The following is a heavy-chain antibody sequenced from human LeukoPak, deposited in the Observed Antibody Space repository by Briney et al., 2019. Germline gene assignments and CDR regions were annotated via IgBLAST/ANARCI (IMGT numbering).Heavy chain of an antibody. CDR1: GGSISSSSYY. Sequence: ASETLSLTCTVSGGSISSSSYYWGWIRQPPGKGLEWIGSIYYSGSTYYNPSLKSRVTISVDTSKNQFSLKLSSVTAADTAVYYCARDPSYSSSSYYHYMDVWGKGTTVTVSS. J-gene: IGHJ6*03. V-gene: IGHV4-39*07. CDR3: ARDPSYSSSSYYHYMDV. CDR2: IYYSGST. D-gene: IGHD6-6*01.